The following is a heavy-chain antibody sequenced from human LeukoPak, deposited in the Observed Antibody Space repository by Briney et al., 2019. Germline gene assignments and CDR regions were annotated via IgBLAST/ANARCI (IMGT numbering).Heavy chain of an antibody. CDR3: AREARAAAGNNYYYYMDV. V-gene: IGHV4-59*01. CDR2: IYYSGST. D-gene: IGHD6-13*01. J-gene: IGHJ6*03. CDR1: GGSISSYY. Sequence: PSETLSLTCTVSGGSISSYYWSWIRQPPGKGLEWIGYIYYSGSTNYNPSLKSRVTIPVATSKNQFSLKLSSVTAADTAVYYCAREARAAAGNNYYYYMDVWGKGTTVTVSS.